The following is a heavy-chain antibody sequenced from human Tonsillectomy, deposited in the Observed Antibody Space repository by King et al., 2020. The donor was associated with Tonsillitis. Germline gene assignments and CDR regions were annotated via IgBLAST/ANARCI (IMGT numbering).Heavy chain of an antibody. Sequence: VQLVESGGGLVQPGGSLRLPCSASGFTFSSYAMHWVRQAPGKGLEYLSAIGSSGGGTYYADCVKGRFSISRDNSKNTLYLQMSSLRAEDTGVYYCVKERSPRGCFDIWGRGTVVTVSS. CDR3: VKERSPRGCFDI. CDR1: GFTFSSYA. J-gene: IGHJ3*02. D-gene: IGHD3-22*01. CDR2: IGSSGGGT. V-gene: IGHV3-64D*06.